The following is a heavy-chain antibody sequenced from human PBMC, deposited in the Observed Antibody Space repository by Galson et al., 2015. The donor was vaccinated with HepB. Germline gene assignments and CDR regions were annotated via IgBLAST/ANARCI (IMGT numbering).Heavy chain of an antibody. D-gene: IGHD6-13*01. J-gene: IGHJ6*02. CDR1: GFSFGDYG. CDR2: IRSKAFGGTT. V-gene: IGHV3-49*04. Sequence: SLRLPCAASGFSFGDYGMSWVRQAPGKGLEWVGFIRSKAFGGTTEYAASVKGRFTISRDDSKSIVYLQVNSLKTEDTAVYYCSRGSSSWYGEYFYYYGMDVWGQGTTVTVSS. CDR3: SRGSSSWYGEYFYYYGMDV.